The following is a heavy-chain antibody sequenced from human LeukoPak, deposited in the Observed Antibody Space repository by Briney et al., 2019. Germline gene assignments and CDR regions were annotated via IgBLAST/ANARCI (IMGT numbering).Heavy chain of an antibody. CDR2: MYYGGTT. CDR3: ARFSGLLWYGRTFDP. V-gene: IGHV4-59*12. Sequence: SETLSLTCTVSGGSISSYYWSWIRQPPGKGLEWIGNMYYGGTTYYNPSLKSRLTISVDTSKNQLSLKLTSVTAADTAVYYCARFSGLLWYGRTFDPWGQGTLVTVSS. CDR1: GGSISSYY. D-gene: IGHD3-10*01. J-gene: IGHJ5*02.